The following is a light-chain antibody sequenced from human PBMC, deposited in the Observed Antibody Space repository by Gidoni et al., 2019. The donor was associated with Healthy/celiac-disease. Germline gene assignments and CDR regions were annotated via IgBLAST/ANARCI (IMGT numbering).Light chain of an antibody. CDR2: LGS. Sequence: DIVMTQSPLSLLVTPGEPASISCRSSQSLLHRNGYNYLDWYLQKPWQSPQLLIYLGSNRASGVPDRFSGSGSGTDFTLKISRVEAEDVGVYYCMQALQTPPFTFXPXTKVDIK. V-gene: IGKV2-28*01. CDR3: MQALQTPPFT. J-gene: IGKJ3*01. CDR1: QSLLHRNGYNY.